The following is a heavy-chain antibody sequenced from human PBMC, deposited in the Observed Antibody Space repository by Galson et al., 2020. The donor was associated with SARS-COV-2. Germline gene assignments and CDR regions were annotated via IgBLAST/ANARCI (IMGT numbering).Heavy chain of an antibody. CDR2: INPNTGGT. J-gene: IGHJ4*02. CDR3: ARETEMATFNDFDY. Sequence: ASVKVSCKTSGYTFTAYYIHWVRQAPGQGLEWMGWINPNTGGTHYAQKFQGWVTMTRDTPISTAYMALSRLKSDDTAVYYCARETEMATFNDFDYWGQGTLVTVSS. CDR1: GYTFTAYY. D-gene: IGHD5-12*01. V-gene: IGHV1-2*04.